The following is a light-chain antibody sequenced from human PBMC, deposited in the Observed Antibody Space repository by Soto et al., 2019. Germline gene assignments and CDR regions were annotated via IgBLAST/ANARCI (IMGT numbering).Light chain of an antibody. J-gene: IGLJ3*02. V-gene: IGLV8-61*01. Sequence: QAVVTQEPSFSVSPGGTVTITCGLSSGSVSTSYYPSWYQQTPGQAPRTLIYSTNTRSSGVPDRFSGSILGNKAALTITGAQADDESDYYCVLYMGSGIGVFGGGTKLTVL. CDR1: SGSVSTSYY. CDR2: STN. CDR3: VLYMGSGIGV.